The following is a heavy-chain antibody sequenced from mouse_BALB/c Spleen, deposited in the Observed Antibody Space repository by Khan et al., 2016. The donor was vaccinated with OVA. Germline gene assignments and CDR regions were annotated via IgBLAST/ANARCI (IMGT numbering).Heavy chain of an antibody. V-gene: IGHV3-2*02. Sequence: EVELVESGPGLVKPSQSLSLTCTVTGYSITSDYAWDWIRQFPGNKLEWMGYISYGGSTSYNPSLKSRISITRDTSKNQFFLQLNSVTTKDTATYYCARKNYYGYAMDYWGQGTSVTVSS. CDR1: GYSITSDYA. CDR2: ISYGGST. D-gene: IGHD1-1*01. J-gene: IGHJ4*01. CDR3: ARKNYYGYAMDY.